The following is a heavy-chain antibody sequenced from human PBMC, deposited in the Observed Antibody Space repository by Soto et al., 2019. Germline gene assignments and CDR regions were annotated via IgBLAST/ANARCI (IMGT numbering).Heavy chain of an antibody. D-gene: IGHD3-16*01. Sequence: GGSLRLSCAVSGFTFSIYSMNWVRQAPGKGLEWVSYISSSSSNIYYADSVKGRFTISRDNAKNSLHLQMNSLRAEDTAVYYCARDRDSFKGWSDSWGQGTLVTVSS. CDR1: GFTFSIYS. CDR3: ARDRDSFKGWSDS. J-gene: IGHJ5*01. CDR2: ISSSSSNI. V-gene: IGHV3-48*01.